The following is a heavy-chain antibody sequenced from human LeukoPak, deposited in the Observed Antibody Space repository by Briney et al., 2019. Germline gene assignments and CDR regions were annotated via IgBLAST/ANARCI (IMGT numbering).Heavy chain of an antibody. CDR3: ARQVATKGEWAFDI. J-gene: IGHJ3*02. V-gene: IGHV4-39*07. CDR1: GGSISSGSYY. D-gene: IGHD5-12*01. Sequence: SETLSLTCTVSGGSISSGSYYWGWIRQPPGKGLEWIASIYQSGHTYYNPSLKSRVTISVDTSKNQFSLELNSVIAADTAVYYCARQVATKGEWAFDIWGQGTLVTVSS. CDR2: IYQSGHT.